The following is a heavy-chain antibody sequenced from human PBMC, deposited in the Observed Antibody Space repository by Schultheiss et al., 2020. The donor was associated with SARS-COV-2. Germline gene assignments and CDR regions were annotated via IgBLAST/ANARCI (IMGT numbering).Heavy chain of an antibody. CDR3: ARGEGGVVTWDWFDP. J-gene: IGHJ5*02. D-gene: IGHD3-3*01. Sequence: ASVKVSCKASGYTFTSYYMHWVRQAPGQGLEWMGWINPNSGGTNYAQKFQGWVTMTRDTSISTAYMELSSLRSEDTAVYYCARGEGGVVTWDWFDPWGQGTLVTGSS. CDR1: GYTFTSYY. V-gene: IGHV1-2*04. CDR2: INPNSGGT.